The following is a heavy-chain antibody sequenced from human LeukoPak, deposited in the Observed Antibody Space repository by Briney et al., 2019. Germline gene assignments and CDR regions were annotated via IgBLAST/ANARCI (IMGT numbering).Heavy chain of an antibody. Sequence: GGSLRLSCAASGFTFSDYYMSWIRQAPGKGLEWVSYISLSGTNIYYADSVKGRFTISRDNAKNSLYLQMNSLRADDTAVYYCARGRTMVRGVIITPRGYFDYWGQGTLVTVSS. CDR3: ARGRTMVRGVIITPRGYFDY. CDR1: GFTFSDYY. D-gene: IGHD3-10*01. V-gene: IGHV3-11*04. J-gene: IGHJ4*02. CDR2: ISLSGTNI.